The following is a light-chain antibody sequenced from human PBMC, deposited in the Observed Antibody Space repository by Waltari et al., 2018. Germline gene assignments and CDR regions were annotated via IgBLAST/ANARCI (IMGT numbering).Light chain of an antibody. CDR1: GSNIRSHT. V-gene: IGLV1-44*01. CDR2: STN. Sequence: QSVLTQPPSASGPPGQRVSISCSGSGSNIRSHTVNWYQQLPGTAPKLLIYSTNQRPSGVPDRFSGSKSGTSASLASSGLQSEDEADYYCATWDDSLNGLFGGGTKLTVL. CDR3: ATWDDSLNGL. J-gene: IGLJ2*01.